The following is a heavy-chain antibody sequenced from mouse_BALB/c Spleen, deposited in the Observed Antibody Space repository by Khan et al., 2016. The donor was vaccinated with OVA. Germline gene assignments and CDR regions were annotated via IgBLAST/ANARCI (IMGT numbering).Heavy chain of an antibody. J-gene: IGHJ3*01. D-gene: IGHD2-10*02. CDR3: ARAGYGSFAY. Sequence: QVQLQQSGPELVKPGASVRISCKASGYTFTSYFIHWVKQRPGQGLEWIGWIYPGNVNTEYNERFTGKATLTADKSSSTTYMQLSSLNSEDSAVYFCARAGYGSFAYWGQGTLVTVSA. CDR1: GYTFTSYF. V-gene: IGHV1S56*01. CDR2: IYPGNVNT.